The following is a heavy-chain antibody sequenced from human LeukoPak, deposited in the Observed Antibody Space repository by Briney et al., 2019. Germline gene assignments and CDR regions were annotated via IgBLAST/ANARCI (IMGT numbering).Heavy chain of an antibody. J-gene: IGHJ4*02. V-gene: IGHV1-8*03. CDR3: ARTTSMTASDYDY. D-gene: IGHD2-21*02. CDR2: INPDTGDK. Sequence: ASVKVSCKASGYTFTNYHINWVRQASGQGLEWMTWINPDTGDKGYARKFQDRVTITTDTSISTAYMELSSLSSEDTAVYFCARTTSMTASDYDYWGQGTLVTVSS. CDR1: GYTFTNYH.